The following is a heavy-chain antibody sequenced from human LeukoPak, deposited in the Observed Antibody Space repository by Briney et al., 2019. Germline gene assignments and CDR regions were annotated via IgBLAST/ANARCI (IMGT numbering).Heavy chain of an antibody. CDR3: ARRVSETGSPLDM. V-gene: IGHV5-51*01. CDR2: INFANSDT. J-gene: IGHJ3*02. CDR1: YSFSNYW. Sequence: GASLKISCRGYSFSNYWIGWVSQMPGKGLEWMALINFANSDTRYSPSFQGQVVVSVDRSINTASRQRTSLEASDTAMYYCARRVSETGSPLDMWGQGTMVSVSS. D-gene: IGHD3-10*01.